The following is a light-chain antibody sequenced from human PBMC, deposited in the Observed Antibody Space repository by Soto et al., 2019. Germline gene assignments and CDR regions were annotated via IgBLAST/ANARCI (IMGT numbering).Light chain of an antibody. CDR2: GAS. Sequence: EIVMTQSPATLSVSPGDRATLSCRASQSVRNSLAWYQQKPGQAPRLLIYGASTRATGIPARFSGSGSGTEFTLTISSLQSEDFAVYYCQQYKNWPPLTFGGGTKVEIK. J-gene: IGKJ4*01. CDR1: QSVRNS. CDR3: QQYKNWPPLT. V-gene: IGKV3-15*01.